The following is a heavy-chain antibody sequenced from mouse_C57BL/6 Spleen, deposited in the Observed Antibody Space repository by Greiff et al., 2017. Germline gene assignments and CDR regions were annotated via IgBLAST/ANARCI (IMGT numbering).Heavy chain of an antibody. D-gene: IGHD2-4*01. CDR2: ISSGSSTI. Sequence: VQRVESGGGLVKPGGSLKLSCAASGFTFSDYGMHWVRQAPEKGLEWVAYISSGSSTIYYADTVKGRFTISRDNAKNTLFLQMTSLRSEDTAMYYCAREGDDYDDYAMDYWGQGTSVTVSS. CDR3: AREGDDYDDYAMDY. V-gene: IGHV5-17*01. CDR1: GFTFSDYG. J-gene: IGHJ4*01.